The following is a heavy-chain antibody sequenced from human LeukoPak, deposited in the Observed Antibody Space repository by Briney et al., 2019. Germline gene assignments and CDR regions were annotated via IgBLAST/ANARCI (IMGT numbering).Heavy chain of an antibody. V-gene: IGHV3-7*01. CDR3: ARDRDVYHTGVDC. Sequence: GGSLRLSCAASGFTFSRYWMTWLRQAPGKGLEWVANIKEDGSEKYYVDSVKGRFTISRDNSKNSLYLQMSRLRAEDSAIYYCARDRDVYHTGVDCWGQGTLVTVSS. J-gene: IGHJ4*02. D-gene: IGHD5-24*01. CDR2: IKEDGSEK. CDR1: GFTFSRYW.